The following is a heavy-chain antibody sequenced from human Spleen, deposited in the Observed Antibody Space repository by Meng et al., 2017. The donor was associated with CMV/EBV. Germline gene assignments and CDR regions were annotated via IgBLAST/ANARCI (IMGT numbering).Heavy chain of an antibody. Sequence: GGSLRLSCAASGFTFSSYSMNWVRQAPGKGLEWVSSISSSSSYIYYADSVKGRFTISRDNAKNSLYLQMNSLRAEDTAVYYCARDRVLAGGYYFDYWGQGTLVT. CDR2: ISSSSSYI. V-gene: IGHV3-21*01. D-gene: IGHD6-19*01. CDR1: GFTFSSYS. J-gene: IGHJ4*02. CDR3: ARDRVLAGGYYFDY.